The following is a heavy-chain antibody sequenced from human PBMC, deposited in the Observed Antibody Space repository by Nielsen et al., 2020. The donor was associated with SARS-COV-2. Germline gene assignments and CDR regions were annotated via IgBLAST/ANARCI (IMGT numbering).Heavy chain of an antibody. Sequence: GGSLRLSCAASGFTFSSYAMHWVRQAPGKGLEWVAVISYDGSNKYYADSVKGRFTISRDNSKNTLYLQMNSLRAEDTAVYYCARDRWELLSGLDYWGQGTLVTVSS. J-gene: IGHJ4*02. CDR3: ARDRWELLSGLDY. D-gene: IGHD1-26*01. V-gene: IGHV3-30*04. CDR2: ISYDGSNK. CDR1: GFTFSSYA.